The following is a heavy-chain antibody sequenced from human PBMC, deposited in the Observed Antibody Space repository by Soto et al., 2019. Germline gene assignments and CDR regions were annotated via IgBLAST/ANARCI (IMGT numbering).Heavy chain of an antibody. V-gene: IGHV3-23*01. D-gene: IGHD3-9*01. CDR3: AKATYYDILTGYYPRQTYYYYYGMDV. CDR1: GFTFSSYA. J-gene: IGHJ6*02. CDR2: ISGSGGST. Sequence: GGSPRLSCAASGFTFSSYAMSWVRQAPGKGLEWVSAISGSGGSTYYADSVKGRFTISRDNSKNTLYLQMNSLRAEDTAVYYCAKATYYDILTGYYPRQTYYYYYGMDVWGQGTTVTVSS.